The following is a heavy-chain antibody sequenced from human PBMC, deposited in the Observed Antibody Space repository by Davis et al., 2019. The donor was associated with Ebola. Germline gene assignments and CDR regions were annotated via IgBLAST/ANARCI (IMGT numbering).Heavy chain of an antibody. V-gene: IGHV1-18*01. Sequence: KLQGRVTMTTDTSTNTAYMELRNLISDDTAVYYCARGRYPTSSLDYWGQGTLVTVSS. D-gene: IGHD6-6*01. CDR3: ARGRYPTSSLDY. J-gene: IGHJ4*02.